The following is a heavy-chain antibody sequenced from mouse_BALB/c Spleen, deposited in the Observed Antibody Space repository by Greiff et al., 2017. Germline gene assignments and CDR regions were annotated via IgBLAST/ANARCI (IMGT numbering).Heavy chain of an antibody. CDR2: ISSGGGST. J-gene: IGHJ3*01. Sequence: EVQRVESGGGLVKPGGSLKLSCAASGFAFSSYDMSWVRQTPEKRLEWVAYISSGGGSTYYPDTVKGRFTISRDNAENTLYLQMSSLKSEDTAMYYGARQGDGRYGQFAYWGQGTLVTVSA. CDR1: GFAFSSYD. V-gene: IGHV5-12-1*01. CDR3: ARQGDGRYGQFAY. D-gene: IGHD1-2*01.